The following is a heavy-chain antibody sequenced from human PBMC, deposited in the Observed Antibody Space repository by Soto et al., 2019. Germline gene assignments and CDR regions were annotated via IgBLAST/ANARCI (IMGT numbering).Heavy chain of an antibody. Sequence: SLTCTVSGGSISSYYWSWIRQPPGKGLEWIGYIYYSGSTNYNPSLKSRVTISVDTSKNQFSLKLSSVTAADTAVYYCASTPITGTTGLFDYWGQGTLVTVSS. D-gene: IGHD1-7*01. CDR1: GGSISSYY. V-gene: IGHV4-59*01. CDR3: ASTPITGTTGLFDY. J-gene: IGHJ4*02. CDR2: IYYSGST.